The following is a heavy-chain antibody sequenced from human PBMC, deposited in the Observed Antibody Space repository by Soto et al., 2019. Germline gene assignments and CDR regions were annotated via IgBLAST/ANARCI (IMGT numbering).Heavy chain of an antibody. CDR3: ARGGYCSSTSCFIGPRHYYGMDV. J-gene: IGHJ6*01. V-gene: IGHV1-69*13. Sequence: GDSVKVCFKASGGPFSSYAISLVRQAPGQGLEWIGGIIPIFGTANYAQKFQGRVTITADESTSTAYMELSSLRSEETAVYYCARGGYCSSTSCFIGPRHYYGMDVWGQGTTVTVSS. CDR2: IIPIFGTA. D-gene: IGHD2-2*01. CDR1: GGPFSSYA.